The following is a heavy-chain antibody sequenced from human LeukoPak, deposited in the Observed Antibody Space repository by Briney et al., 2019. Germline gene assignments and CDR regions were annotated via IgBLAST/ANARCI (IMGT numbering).Heavy chain of an antibody. CDR3: ARALYNHGWYPDYFDY. CDR1: GFTFSSYT. CDR2: IKADGYDK. V-gene: IGHV3-7*01. J-gene: IGHJ4*02. Sequence: VGSLRLSCAASGFTFSSYTVHWVRQAPGKGLEWVANIKADGYDKYYVDSLKGRFTISRDNAENSLYLQMDTLRPEDTAVYYCARALYNHGWYPDYFDYWGQGTLVTVSS. D-gene: IGHD6-19*01.